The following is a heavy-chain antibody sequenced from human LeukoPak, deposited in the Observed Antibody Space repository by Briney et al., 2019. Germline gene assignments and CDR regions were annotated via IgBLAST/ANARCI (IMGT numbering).Heavy chain of an antibody. CDR3: TTADVYYYDSSGYYYGHY. J-gene: IGHJ4*02. V-gene: IGHV3-15*01. CDR2: IKSKTDGGTT. CDR1: GFTFSNAW. D-gene: IGHD3-22*01. Sequence: GGSLRLSCAASGFTFSNAWMIWVRQAPGKGLEWVGRIKSKTDGGTTDYAAPVKGRFTISRDDSKNTLYLQMNSLKTEDTAVYYCTTADVYYYDSSGYYYGHYWGQGTLVTVSS.